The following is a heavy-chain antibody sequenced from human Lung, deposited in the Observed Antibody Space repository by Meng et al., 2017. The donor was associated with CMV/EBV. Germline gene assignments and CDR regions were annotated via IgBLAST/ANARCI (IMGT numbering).Heavy chain of an antibody. CDR2: ISAYNGNT. CDR3: ARGPIRVLRFLEWNYYYYGMDV. J-gene: IGHJ6*02. V-gene: IGHV1-18*01. D-gene: IGHD3-3*01. CDR1: AYTSISYG. Sequence: ASAKVFSKASAYTSISYGSSGVRQAPGQGLEWMGWISAYNGNTNYAQKLQGRVTMTTDTSTSTAYMELRNLRSDDTAVYYCARGPIRVLRFLEWNYYYYGMDVWGQGTTVTVSS.